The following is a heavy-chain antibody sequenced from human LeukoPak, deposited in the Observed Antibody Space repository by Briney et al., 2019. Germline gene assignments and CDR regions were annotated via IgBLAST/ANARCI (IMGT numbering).Heavy chain of an antibody. Sequence: SETLSLTCTVSGGSISSYYWSWIRQPPGKGLEWIGSIYHSGSTYYNPSLKSRVTISVDTSKNHFSLKLSSVTAADTAVYYCARDLDQMDYWGQGTLVTVSS. CDR3: ARDLDQMDY. V-gene: IGHV4-38-2*02. J-gene: IGHJ4*02. CDR2: IYHSGST. CDR1: GGSISSYY.